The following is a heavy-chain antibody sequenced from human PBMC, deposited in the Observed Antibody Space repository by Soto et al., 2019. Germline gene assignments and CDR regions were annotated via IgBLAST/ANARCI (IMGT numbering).Heavy chain of an antibody. CDR1: GGSISSGDHY. Sequence: SETLSLTCTVSGGSISSGDHYWSWIRHPPGKGLEWIGYIFYSGSTYYNPSLRSRLAMSLDTSKNQFSLRLSSVTAADTAVYYCARDRCSRGTCYSDGDRFDSWGQGTLVTVSS. J-gene: IGHJ5*01. D-gene: IGHD2-15*01. CDR3: ARDRCSRGTCYSDGDRFDS. V-gene: IGHV4-30-4*01. CDR2: IFYSGST.